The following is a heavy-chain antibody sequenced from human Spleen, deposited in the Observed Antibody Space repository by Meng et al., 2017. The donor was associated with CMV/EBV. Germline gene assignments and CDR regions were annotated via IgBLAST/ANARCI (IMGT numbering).Heavy chain of an antibody. D-gene: IGHD6-13*01. Sequence: GESLKISCAASEFTFSNYAMSWVRQAPGRGLAWVSAITASGGSTYYADSVKGRFTISRDNSKNTLYLQMNSLRAEDTAVYYCAREGRRSSWHFDYWGQGTLVTVSS. CDR2: ITASGGST. J-gene: IGHJ4*02. V-gene: IGHV3-23*01. CDR3: AREGRRSSWHFDY. CDR1: EFTFSNYA.